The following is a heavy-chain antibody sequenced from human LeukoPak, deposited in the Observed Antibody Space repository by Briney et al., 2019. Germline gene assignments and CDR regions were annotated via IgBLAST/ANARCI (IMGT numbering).Heavy chain of an antibody. CDR2: SSGDGVTT. V-gene: IGHV3-43*02. CDR3: AKGAGYQLLYYFDS. Sequence: PGGSLRLSCAASGFTFDDCVMHWVRRAPGKGLEWVSLSSGDGVTTYYADSVKGRFTISRDNSKNSLYLQMNSLRTEDTALYYCAKGAGYQLLYYFDSWGQGTLVTVSS. CDR1: GFTFDDCV. J-gene: IGHJ4*02. D-gene: IGHD2-2*01.